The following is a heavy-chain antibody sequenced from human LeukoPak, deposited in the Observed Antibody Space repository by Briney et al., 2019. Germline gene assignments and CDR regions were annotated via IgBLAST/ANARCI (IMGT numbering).Heavy chain of an antibody. J-gene: IGHJ2*01. CDR1: GFTFDDFA. Sequence: GGSLRLSCAASGFTFDDFAMLWLRQAPGKGLVGVSGLSWSSGSIGYADPVKGRFTISRDNAKNSLYLQMNSLRAEDTALYCCARRLVVVAATYFWYFDLWGRGTLVTVSS. D-gene: IGHD2-15*01. CDR3: ARRLVVVAATYFWYFDL. CDR2: LSWSSGSI. V-gene: IGHV3-9*01.